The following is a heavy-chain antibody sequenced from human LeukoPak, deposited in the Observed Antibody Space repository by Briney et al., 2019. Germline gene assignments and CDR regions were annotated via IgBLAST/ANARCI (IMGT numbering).Heavy chain of an antibody. CDR1: GFTFSSYS. Sequence: GGSLRLSCAASGFTFSSYSMNWVRQAPGKGLELVSSISSSSSYIYYADSVKGRFTISRDNAKNSLYLQMNSLRAEDTAVYYCARADYYDSSGYFDYWGQGTLVTVSS. D-gene: IGHD3-22*01. CDR2: ISSSSSYI. V-gene: IGHV3-21*01. J-gene: IGHJ4*02. CDR3: ARADYYDSSGYFDY.